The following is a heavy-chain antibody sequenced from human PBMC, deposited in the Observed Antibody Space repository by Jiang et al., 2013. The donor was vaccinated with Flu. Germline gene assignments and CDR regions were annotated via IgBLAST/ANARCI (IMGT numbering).Heavy chain of an antibody. CDR1: GGSVSSGSYY. CDR3: ARDRGDVVVVAASGFGGMDV. D-gene: IGHD2-15*01. V-gene: IGHV4-61*01. CDR2: IYYSGST. J-gene: IGHJ6*02. Sequence: VKPSETLSLTCTVSGGSVSSGSYYWSWIRQPPGKGLEWIGYIYYSGSTNYSPSLKSRVTISVDTSKNQFSLKLSSVTAADTAVYYCARDRGDVVVVAASGFGGMDVWGQGTTVTVSS.